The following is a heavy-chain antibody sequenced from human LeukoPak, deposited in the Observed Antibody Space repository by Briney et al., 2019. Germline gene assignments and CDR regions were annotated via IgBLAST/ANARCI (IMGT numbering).Heavy chain of an antibody. J-gene: IGHJ6*02. CDR2: ISSSSSYI. V-gene: IGHV3-21*01. CDR3: ARPRSDNWNSRGMDV. Sequence: GGSLRLSCAASGFTFSSYSMNWVRQAPGKGLEWVSSISSSSSYIYYADSVKGRFTISGDNAKNSLYLQMNSLRAEDTAVYYCARPRSDNWNSRGMDVWGQGTTVTVSS. CDR1: GFTFSSYS. D-gene: IGHD1-7*01.